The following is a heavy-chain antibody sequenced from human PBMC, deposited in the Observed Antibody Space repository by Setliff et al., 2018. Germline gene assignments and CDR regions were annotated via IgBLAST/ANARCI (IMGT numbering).Heavy chain of an antibody. V-gene: IGHV1-18*01. D-gene: IGHD2-8*01. CDR3: SRLVRYCTTTTCQRASGDDP. CDR1: GYTFTNYG. Sequence: ASVKVSCKASGYTFTNYGITWVRQAPGQGLEWMGWISPYSGNTYYAPELQGRVTLTTDTSTTTAYLELRSLTSDDTAVYYCSRLVRYCTTTTCQRASGDDPWGQGTLVTVSS. J-gene: IGHJ5*02. CDR2: ISPYSGNT.